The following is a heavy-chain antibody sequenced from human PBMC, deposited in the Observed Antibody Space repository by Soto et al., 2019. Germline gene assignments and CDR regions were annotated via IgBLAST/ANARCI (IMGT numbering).Heavy chain of an antibody. CDR3: ARGRYYDSSGYYGY. CDR1: GYTFTSYA. D-gene: IGHD3-22*01. V-gene: IGHV1-3*05. J-gene: IGHJ4*02. Sequence: QVQLVQSGAEEKKPGASVKVSCKASGYTFTSYAMHWVRQAPGQRLEWMGWINAGNGNTKYSQKFQGRVTITRDTSASTAYMELSSLRTEDTAVDYCARGRYYDSSGYYGYWGQGTLVTVSS. CDR2: INAGNGNT.